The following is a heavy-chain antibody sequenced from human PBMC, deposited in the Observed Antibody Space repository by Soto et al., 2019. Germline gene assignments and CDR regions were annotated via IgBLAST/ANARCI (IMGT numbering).Heavy chain of an antibody. V-gene: IGHV1-3*01. CDR3: ARDSSSGISRCRMDV. D-gene: IGHD6-13*01. J-gene: IGHJ6*02. Sequence: QVQLVQSGAEAKKPGASVKVSCKASGYTFTSYAMHRVRQAPGQRLERMGWINAGNGNTKYSQKFQGRVTINRDTSASKAYMELSSLRSEDTDVYYCARDSSSGISRCRMDVWGQGTTVTVSS. CDR2: INAGNGNT. CDR1: GYTFTSYA.